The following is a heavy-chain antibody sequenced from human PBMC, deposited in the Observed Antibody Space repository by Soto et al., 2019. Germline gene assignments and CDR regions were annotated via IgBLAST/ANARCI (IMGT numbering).Heavy chain of an antibody. CDR2: ISGSGGST. CDR1: GFTFSSYA. J-gene: IGHJ4*02. V-gene: IGHV3-23*01. D-gene: IGHD3-10*01. CDR3: AKAVLWFRELTWDYFDY. Sequence: EVQLLESGGGLVQPGGSLRLSCAASGFTFSSYAMSWVRQAPGKGLEWVSAISGSGGSTYYADSVKGRFTISRDNSKNTLYLQMNSLRAEDTAVYYCAKAVLWFRELTWDYFDYWGQGTLVTVSS.